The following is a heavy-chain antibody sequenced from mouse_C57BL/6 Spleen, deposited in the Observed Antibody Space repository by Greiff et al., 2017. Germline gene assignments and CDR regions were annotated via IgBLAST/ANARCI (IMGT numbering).Heavy chain of an antibody. CDR2: IYPGSGST. CDR3: ASYYYGSGFAY. V-gene: IGHV1-55*01. CDR1: GYTFTSYW. Sequence: VQLQQPGAELVKPGASVKMSCKASGYTFTSYWITWVKQRPGQGLEWIGDIYPGSGSTNYNEKFKSKATLTVDTSSSTAYMQLSSLTSAVSAVYYCASYYYGSGFAYWGQGTLVTVSA. D-gene: IGHD1-1*01. J-gene: IGHJ3*01.